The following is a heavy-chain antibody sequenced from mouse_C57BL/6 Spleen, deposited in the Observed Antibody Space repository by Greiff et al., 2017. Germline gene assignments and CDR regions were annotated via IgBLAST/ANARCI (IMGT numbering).Heavy chain of an antibody. D-gene: IGHD2-2*01. CDR1: GYTFTSYW. V-gene: IGHV1-55*01. CDR3: ARGGTMVTRGNYWDFDV. Sequence: VQLQQPGAELVKPGASVKMSCKASGYTFTSYWITWVKQRPGQGLEWIGDIYPGSGSTNYNEKFKSKATLTVDTSSSTAYMQLSSLTSEDSAVYYCARGGTMVTRGNYWDFDVWGTGTTVTVSS. J-gene: IGHJ1*03. CDR2: IYPGSGST.